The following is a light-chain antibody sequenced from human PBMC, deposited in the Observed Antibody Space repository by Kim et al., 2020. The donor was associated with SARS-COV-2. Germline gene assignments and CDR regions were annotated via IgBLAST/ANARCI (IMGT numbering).Light chain of an antibody. J-gene: IGLJ1*01. CDR2: EVS. Sequence: QSALTQPASVSGSPGQSVTISCTATSSDIGNNNYVSWYQHHPGKAPILMIYEVSNRPSGTSNRFSGSKSGNTASLTIPGLQPDDEADYYCSSYAVTSVVFGTGTKVTVL. CDR1: SSDIGNNNY. CDR3: SSYAVTSVV. V-gene: IGLV2-14*01.